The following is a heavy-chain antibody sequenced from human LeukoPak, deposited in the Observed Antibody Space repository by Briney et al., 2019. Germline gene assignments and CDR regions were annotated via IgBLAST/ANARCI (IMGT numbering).Heavy chain of an antibody. CDR2: IYYSGCS. J-gene: IGHJ3*02. D-gene: IGHD3-3*01. CDR3: ARLGVTFDI. V-gene: IGHV4-39*01. CDR1: GGSISSSSYY. Sequence: SETLSLTCTVSGGSISSSSYYWGWIRQRPGKGLEWIGSIYYSGCSYYNPSLKSRVTISVDTSKNLFSLKLSSVTAADTAVYYCARLGVTFDIWGQGTMVTVSS.